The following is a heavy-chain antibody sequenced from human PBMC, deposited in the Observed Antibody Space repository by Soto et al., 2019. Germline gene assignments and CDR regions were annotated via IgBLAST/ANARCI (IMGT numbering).Heavy chain of an antibody. Sequence: DAQLVESGGGLVQHGKSLRISCVASGFTFDDHTMHWVRQAPGRGLEWVSCISWNSGIIGYADSVKGRFTISRDNAKNSLYLRMDSLRPEDTAVYYCTKDTHSPSGYFEAFDVWGQGTKVIVSS. J-gene: IGHJ3*01. CDR1: GFTFDDHT. CDR2: ISWNSGII. D-gene: IGHD3-22*01. CDR3: TKDTHSPSGYFEAFDV. V-gene: IGHV3-9*01.